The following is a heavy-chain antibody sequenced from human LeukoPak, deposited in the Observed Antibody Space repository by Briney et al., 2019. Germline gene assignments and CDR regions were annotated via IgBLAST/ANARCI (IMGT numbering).Heavy chain of an antibody. CDR3: ARETTSITILPHWFDP. CDR1: GGSISSYY. J-gene: IGHJ5*02. V-gene: IGHV4-4*07. CDR2: IYTSGST. Sequence: PSETLSLTCTVSGGSISSYYWSWIRQPAGKGLEWIGRIYTSGSTNYNPSLKSRVTMSVDTSKNQFSLKLSSVTAADTAVYYCARETTSITILPHWFDPWGQGTLVTVSS. D-gene: IGHD3-3*01.